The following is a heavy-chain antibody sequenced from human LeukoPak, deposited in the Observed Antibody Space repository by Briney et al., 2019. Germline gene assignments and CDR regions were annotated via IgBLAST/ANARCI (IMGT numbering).Heavy chain of an antibody. J-gene: IGHJ4*02. CDR3: ATYGGNSGYFDY. V-gene: IGHV3-66*01. Sequence: PGGSLRLSCAASGFTVSGSYMSWVRQAPGKGLEWVSVIYSNVGTYYADSVKGRFTISRDNSKNTLYLQMNSLRAEDTAVYYCATYGGNSGYFDYWGQGTLVTVSS. CDR2: IYSNVGT. CDR1: GFTVSGSY. D-gene: IGHD4-23*01.